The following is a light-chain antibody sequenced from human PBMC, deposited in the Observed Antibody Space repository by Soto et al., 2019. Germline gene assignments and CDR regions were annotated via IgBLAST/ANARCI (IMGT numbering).Light chain of an antibody. J-gene: IGLJ3*02. Sequence: QLVLTQSSSASACLGSSVKLTCILSSGHSTYIIAWHQQQPGKAPRFLMTLDRSGSYNRGSGVPDRFSGSSSGADRYLTISNLQFEDEGDYYCETWYSNTHKVFGGGTKLTVL. CDR1: SGHSTYI. CDR2: LDRSGSY. V-gene: IGLV4-60*02. CDR3: ETWYSNTHKV.